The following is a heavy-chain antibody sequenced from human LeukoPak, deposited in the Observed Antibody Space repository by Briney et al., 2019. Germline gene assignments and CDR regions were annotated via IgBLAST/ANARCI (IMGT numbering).Heavy chain of an antibody. CDR3: ARRLSRRDGYNYGY. J-gene: IGHJ4*02. Sequence: PSETLSLTCAVYGGSFSGYYWSWIRQPPGKGLEWIGEINHSGSTNCNPSLKSRVTISTDTSKNQFSLKLSSLTAADTAVYYCARRLSRRDGYNYGYWGQGTLVTASS. V-gene: IGHV4-34*01. D-gene: IGHD5-24*01. CDR2: INHSGST. CDR1: GGSFSGYY.